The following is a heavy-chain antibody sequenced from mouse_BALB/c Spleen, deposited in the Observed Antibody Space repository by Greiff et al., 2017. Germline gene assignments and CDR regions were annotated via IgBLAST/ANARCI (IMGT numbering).Heavy chain of an antibody. D-gene: IGHD2-2*01. CDR3: GSDGYDDGARFAY. J-gene: IGHJ3*01. Sequence: EVMLVESGPELVKPGASVKISCKASGYSFTGYFMNWVKQSHGKSLEWIGRINPYNGDTFYNQKFKGKATLTVDKSSSTAHMELLSLTSEDSAVYYCGSDGYDDGARFAYWGQGTLVTVSA. CDR2: INPYNGDT. CDR1: GYSFTGYF. V-gene: IGHV1-37*01.